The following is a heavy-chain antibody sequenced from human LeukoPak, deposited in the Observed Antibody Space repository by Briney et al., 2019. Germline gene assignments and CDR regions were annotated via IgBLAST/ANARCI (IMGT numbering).Heavy chain of an antibody. CDR1: GGSISSGGYY. J-gene: IGHJ3*02. V-gene: IGHV4-31*11. Sequence: SETLSLTCAVSGGSISSGGYYWSWIRQHPGKGLEWIGYIYYSGSTYYNPSLKSRVTISVDTSKNQFSLKLSSVTAADTAVYYCARVLSYYYDSSGTHDAFDIWGQGTVVTVSS. CDR3: ARVLSYYYDSSGTHDAFDI. D-gene: IGHD3-22*01. CDR2: IYYSGST.